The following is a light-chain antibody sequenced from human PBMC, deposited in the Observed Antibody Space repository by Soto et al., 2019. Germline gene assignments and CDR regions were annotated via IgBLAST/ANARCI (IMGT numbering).Light chain of an antibody. V-gene: IGKV3-20*01. Sequence: EMVLTQSPGTLSLSPGERATLSCRASQSVSSSYLAWYQQKPGQAPRLLIYGASSRATGIQDRFSGSGSGTDFTLTISRLEPEDFAVYYCQQYGSSPSTFGQGTRLEIK. CDR3: QQYGSSPST. CDR2: GAS. CDR1: QSVSSSY. J-gene: IGKJ5*01.